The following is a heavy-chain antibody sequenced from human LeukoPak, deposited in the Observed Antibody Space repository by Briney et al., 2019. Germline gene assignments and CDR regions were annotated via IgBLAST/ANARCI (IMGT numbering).Heavy chain of an antibody. CDR1: GGSISSGGYY. V-gene: IGHV4-31*03. CDR3: ARSDGSTLDP. J-gene: IGHJ5*02. Sequence: SQTLSLTCTVSGGSISSGGYYWSWIRQHPGKCLEWIGYIYYSGSTYYNPSLKSRVTISVDTSKNQFSLKLSSVTAADTAVYYCARSDGSTLDPWGQGPLVTVSS. CDR2: IYYSGST. D-gene: IGHD2-2*01.